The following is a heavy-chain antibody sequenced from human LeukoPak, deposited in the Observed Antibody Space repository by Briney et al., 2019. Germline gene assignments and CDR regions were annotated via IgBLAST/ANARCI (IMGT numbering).Heavy chain of an antibody. D-gene: IGHD7-27*01. CDR2: MSPNSGST. J-gene: IGHJ4*02. Sequence: ASVKVSCKASGYTFISYDINWVRQATGQGPEWMGWMSPNSGSTGYAQKFQGRVAMTRDTSISTAYMELYGLISEDTAVYYCARGPPNWGYDYWGQGTLVTVSS. CDR1: GYTFISYD. V-gene: IGHV1-8*01. CDR3: ARGPPNWGYDY.